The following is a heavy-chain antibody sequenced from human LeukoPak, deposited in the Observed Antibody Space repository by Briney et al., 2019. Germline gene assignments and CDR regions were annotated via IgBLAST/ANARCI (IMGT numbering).Heavy chain of an antibody. J-gene: IGHJ4*02. D-gene: IGHD6-19*01. Sequence: GGTLRLSCAASGFTFSSYGMSWVRQAPGKGLEWVSAISGSGGSTYYADSVKGRFTISRDNSKNTLYLQMNSLRAEDTAVYYCAKDSVAVAGGRWGQGTLVPVSS. V-gene: IGHV3-23*01. CDR3: AKDSVAVAGGR. CDR2: ISGSGGST. CDR1: GFTFSSYG.